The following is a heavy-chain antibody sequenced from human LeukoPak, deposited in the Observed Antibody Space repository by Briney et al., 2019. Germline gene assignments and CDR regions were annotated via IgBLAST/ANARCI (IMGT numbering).Heavy chain of an antibody. CDR3: ARDYSQGSGSYYNFHRQHEDNWFDP. D-gene: IGHD3-10*01. CDR2: INPNSGGT. V-gene: IGHV1-2*02. CDR1: GYTFTGYY. J-gene: IGHJ5*02. Sequence: GASVKVSCKASGYTFTGYYMLWVRQAPGQGLEWMGWINPNSGGTNYAQKFQGRVTMTRDTSISTAYMELSRLRSDDTAVYYCARDYSQGSGSYYNFHRQHEDNWFDPWGQGTLVTVSS.